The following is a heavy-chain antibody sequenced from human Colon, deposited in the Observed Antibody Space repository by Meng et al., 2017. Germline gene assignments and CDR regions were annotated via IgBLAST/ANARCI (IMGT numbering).Heavy chain of an antibody. J-gene: IGHJ4*02. V-gene: IGHV3-74*01. CDR1: GFTFSGYW. CDR3: VRGACSGISCYIFDY. D-gene: IGHD2-15*01. CDR2: INRDGSST. Sequence: GGSLRLSGAASGFTFSGYWMHWVRQVPGKGLVWVSGINRDGSSTRYADSVKGRFTISRDNAKNTLYLQMNSLRAEDRAVYYCVRGACSGISCYIFDYWGQGTLVTVSS.